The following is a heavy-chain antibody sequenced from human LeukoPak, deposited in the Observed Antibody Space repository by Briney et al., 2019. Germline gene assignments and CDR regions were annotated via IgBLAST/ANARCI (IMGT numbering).Heavy chain of an antibody. D-gene: IGHD3-10*01. CDR1: GGSISSGGYY. CDR2: IYYSGST. CDR3: ASMVRGSYYYYGMDV. V-gene: IGHV4-31*03. J-gene: IGHJ6*02. Sequence: PSETLSLTCTVSGGSISSGGYYWSWIRQHPGKGLEWIGYIYYSGSTYYNPSLKSRVTISVDTSKNQFSLKLSSVTAADTAVYYCASMVRGSYYYYGMDVWGQGTTVTVSS.